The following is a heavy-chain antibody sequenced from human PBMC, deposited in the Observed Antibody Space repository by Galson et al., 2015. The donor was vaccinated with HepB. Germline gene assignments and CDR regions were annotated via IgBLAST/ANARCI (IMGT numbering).Heavy chain of an antibody. V-gene: IGHV1-46*01. D-gene: IGHD3-10*01. CDR3: AREGPPVFGYYYGMDV. Sequence: SVKVSCKASGYTFTSYYMHWVRQAPGQGLEWMGIINPSGGSTSYAQKFQGRVTMTRDTSTSTVYMELSSLRSEDTAVYYCAREGPPVFGYYYGMDVWGQGTTVTVSS. J-gene: IGHJ6*02. CDR1: GYTFTSYY. CDR2: INPSGGST.